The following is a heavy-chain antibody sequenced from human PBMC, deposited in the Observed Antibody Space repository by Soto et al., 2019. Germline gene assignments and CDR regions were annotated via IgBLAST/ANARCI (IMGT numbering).Heavy chain of an antibody. CDR2: IYPGDSDT. CDR1: GYSFTSYW. Sequence: GESLKISCKGSGYSFTSYWIGWVRQMPGKGLEWMGIIYPGDSDTRYSPSFQGQVTISADKSISTAYLQWSSLKASDTAMYYCARRVGYCSSTSCYPTENWFDPRGQGTLVTVSS. CDR3: ARRVGYCSSTSCYPTENWFDP. D-gene: IGHD2-2*03. V-gene: IGHV5-51*01. J-gene: IGHJ5*02.